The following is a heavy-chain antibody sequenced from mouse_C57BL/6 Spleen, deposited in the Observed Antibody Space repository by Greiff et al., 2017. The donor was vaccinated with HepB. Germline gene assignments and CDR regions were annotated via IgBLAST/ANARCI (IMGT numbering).Heavy chain of an antibody. CDR2: ISSGCSYT. CDR1: GFTFSSYG. D-gene: IGHD2-1*01. J-gene: IGHJ4*01. Sequence: EVMLVESGGDLVKPGGSLKLSCAASGFTFSSYGMSWVRQTPDKRLEWVATISSGCSYTYYPDSGKGRFTISRDNAKNTLYLQMSSLKSEDTAMYYCARLDYGNYNAMDYWGQGTSVTVSS. V-gene: IGHV5-6*01. CDR3: ARLDYGNYNAMDY.